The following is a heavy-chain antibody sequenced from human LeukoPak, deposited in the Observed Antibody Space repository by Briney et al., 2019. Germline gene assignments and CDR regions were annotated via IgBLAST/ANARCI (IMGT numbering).Heavy chain of an antibody. J-gene: IGHJ4*02. D-gene: IGHD4-23*01. CDR3: AREFSVAHPHLDY. CDR2: INPNSGGT. CDR1: GYTFTGYY. V-gene: IGHV1-2*02. Sequence: GASVKVSCKASGYTFTGYYMHWVRQAPGQGLEWMGWINPNSGGTNYARKFQGRVTMTRDTSISTAYMELSRLRSDDTAVYYCAREFSVAHPHLDYWGQGTLVTVSS.